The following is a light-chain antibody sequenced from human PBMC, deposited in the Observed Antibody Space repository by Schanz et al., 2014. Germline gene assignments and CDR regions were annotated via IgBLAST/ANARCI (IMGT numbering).Light chain of an antibody. CDR1: QSVSSN. V-gene: IGKV3D-15*01. Sequence: EIVVTQSPATLSVSPGESATLSCRASQSVSSNLAWYQHKNGQAPRLLIYDASARATGVPARFSGSGSGTDVHLFVSRLFSEDVAVSFCHHYSMSPLFGQGTKVEIK. CDR3: HHYSMSPL. J-gene: IGKJ1*01. CDR2: DAS.